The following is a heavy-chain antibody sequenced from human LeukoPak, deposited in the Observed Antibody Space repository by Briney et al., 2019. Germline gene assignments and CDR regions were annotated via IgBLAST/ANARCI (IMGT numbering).Heavy chain of an antibody. D-gene: IGHD2-15*01. Sequence: SETLSLTCAVYGGPFSGYYWSWLRQPPGKGLEWIGEINHSGSTNYNPSLKSRVTISVDTSKNQFSLKLSSVTAADTAVYYCARRRYCSGGSCYSYYFDYWGQGTLVTVFS. CDR2: INHSGST. CDR3: ARRRYCSGGSCYSYYFDY. V-gene: IGHV4-34*01. J-gene: IGHJ4*02. CDR1: GGPFSGYY.